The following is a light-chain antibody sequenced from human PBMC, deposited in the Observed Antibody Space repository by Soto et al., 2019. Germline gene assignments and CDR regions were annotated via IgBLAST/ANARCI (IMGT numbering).Light chain of an antibody. Sequence: EIVLTQSPGTLSLSPGERATLSCRASQSVSSSYLAWYQQKPGQAPRLLIYDSSSRATGMPDRFSGSRSGKDCTLTISRLEPEDFLLYYLQQYHSSQYTVGQGNKLEIK. J-gene: IGKJ2*01. V-gene: IGKV3-20*01. CDR1: QSVSSSY. CDR3: QQYHSSQYT. CDR2: DSS.